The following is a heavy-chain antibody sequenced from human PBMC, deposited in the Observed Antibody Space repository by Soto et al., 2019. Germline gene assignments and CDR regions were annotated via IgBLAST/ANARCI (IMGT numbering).Heavy chain of an antibody. CDR3: AQNFDY. CDR2: ISADGTRT. J-gene: IGHJ4*02. V-gene: IGHV3-23*01. Sequence: GSLRLSCSASRFTFSRYSMTWVRQGPEKGLEWVSEISADGTRTYYADSVKGRFTVSRDNSKNTLYLQMNSLRAEDTAVYYCAQNFDYWGQGTLVTVSS. CDR1: RFTFSRYS.